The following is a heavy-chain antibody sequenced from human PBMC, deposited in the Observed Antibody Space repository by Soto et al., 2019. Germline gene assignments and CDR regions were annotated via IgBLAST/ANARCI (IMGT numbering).Heavy chain of an antibody. J-gene: IGHJ3*02. V-gene: IGHV4-31*03. D-gene: IGHD3-10*01. CDR2: IYYSGST. CDR3: ARDQGGRYGSGSYYGIMGSDAFDI. CDR1: GGSISSGGYY. Sequence: SETLSLTCTVSGGSISSGGYYWSWIRQHPGKGLEWIGYIYYSGSTYYNPSLKSRVTISVDTSKNQFSLKLSSVTAADTAVYYCARDQGGRYGSGSYYGIMGSDAFDIWRQGTMVPVSS.